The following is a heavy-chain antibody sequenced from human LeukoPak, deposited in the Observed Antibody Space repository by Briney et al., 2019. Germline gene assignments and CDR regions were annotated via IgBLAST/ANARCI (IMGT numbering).Heavy chain of an antibody. Sequence: GGSLGLSCAASGFTFSNYVMNWVRQAPGKGLEWVSHIIGRGDRTYYADSVKGRFTISRDNSKNTLFLQMNSLGAEDTAVYYCAKGFSYAYDYWGQGTLVTVSS. D-gene: IGHD3-16*01. CDR2: IIGRGDRT. J-gene: IGHJ4*02. CDR1: GFTFSNYV. CDR3: AKGFSYAYDY. V-gene: IGHV3-23*01.